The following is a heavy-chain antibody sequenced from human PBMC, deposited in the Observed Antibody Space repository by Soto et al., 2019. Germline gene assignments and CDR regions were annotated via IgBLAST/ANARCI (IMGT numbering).Heavy chain of an antibody. CDR3: ARANGHIVATNYYYGMDV. V-gene: IGHV3-48*02. CDR1: GFTFSSYS. CDR2: ISSSSSTI. J-gene: IGHJ6*02. Sequence: GGSLRLSCAASGFTFSSYSMNWVRQAPGKGLEWVSYISSSSSTIYYADSVKGRFTISRDNAKNSLYLQMNSPRDEDTAVYYCARANGHIVATNYYYGMDVWGQGTTVTVSS. D-gene: IGHD5-12*01.